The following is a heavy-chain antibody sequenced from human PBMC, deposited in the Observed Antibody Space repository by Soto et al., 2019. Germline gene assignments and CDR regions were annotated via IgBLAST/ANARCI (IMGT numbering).Heavy chain of an antibody. D-gene: IGHD3-22*01. CDR3: ARDRRRLRYGMDV. V-gene: IGHV3-53*01. J-gene: IGHJ6*02. CDR2: IYSGGST. Sequence: GGSLRLSCAASGFTVSSNYMSWVRQAPGKGLEWVSVIYSGGSTYYADSVKGRFTISRDNSKNKLYLQMNSLRAEDTAVYYCARDRRRLRYGMDVWGQGTTVTVSS. CDR1: GFTVSSNY.